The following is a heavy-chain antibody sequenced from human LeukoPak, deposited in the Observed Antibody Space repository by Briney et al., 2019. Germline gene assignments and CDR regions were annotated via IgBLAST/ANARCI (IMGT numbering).Heavy chain of an antibody. CDR2: IRGKVYGATT. CDR3: TRDISIFGFDY. D-gene: IGHD3-3*01. J-gene: IGHJ4*02. V-gene: IGHV3-49*03. Sequence: GGSLRLSCSASGFTFGDYAMGWFRQAPGKWLEWVGFIRGKVYGATTEYAASVRGRFTISRDDSESIAYLQMNSLKIEDTAVYYCTRDISIFGFDYWGQGTLVTVSS. CDR1: GFTFGDYA.